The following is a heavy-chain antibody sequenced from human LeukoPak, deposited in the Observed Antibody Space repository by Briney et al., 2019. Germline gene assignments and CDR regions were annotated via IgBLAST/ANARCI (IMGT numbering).Heavy chain of an antibody. CDR2: ISSSSSI. CDR3: ARAKSMITFGGVIAAATPYYYYYMDV. D-gene: IGHD3-16*02. Sequence: PGGSLRLSCAASGFTFSIYSMNWVRQAPGKGLEWVSYISSSSSIYYADSVKGRFTISRDNAKNSLYLQMNSLRAEDTAVYYCARAKSMITFGGVIAAATPYYYYYMDVWGKGTTVTVSS. J-gene: IGHJ6*03. CDR1: GFTFSIYS. V-gene: IGHV3-48*04.